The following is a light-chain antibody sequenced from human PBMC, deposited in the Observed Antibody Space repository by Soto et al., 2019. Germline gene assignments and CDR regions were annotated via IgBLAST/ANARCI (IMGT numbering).Light chain of an antibody. V-gene: IGKV3-15*01. CDR2: SAS. J-gene: IGKJ2*01. CDR3: QQGHNWPLT. Sequence: EIVMTQSPATLSVSPGERATLSCRASQSISTELAWYQQKPGQPPRLLIYSASTRATGVPARFTGSGSGSEFTLTISGLLSEDFAVYYCQQGHNWPLTFGQGTRLEI. CDR1: QSISTE.